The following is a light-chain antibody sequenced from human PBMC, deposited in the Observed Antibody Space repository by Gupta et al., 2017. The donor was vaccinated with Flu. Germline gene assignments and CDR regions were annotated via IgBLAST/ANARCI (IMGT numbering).Light chain of an antibody. CDR3: SSYTSSYTYV. J-gene: IGLJ1*01. CDR1: SSDVGAYNR. CDR2: EVS. V-gene: IGLV2-18*02. Sequence: SVSGSPGQSVTISCTGTSSDVGAYNRVSWYQQSPGTAPKLMIYEVSHRPSGVPDRFSGSKSGNTASLTISGLQGEDEADYYCSSYTSSYTYVFGTGTKVTAL.